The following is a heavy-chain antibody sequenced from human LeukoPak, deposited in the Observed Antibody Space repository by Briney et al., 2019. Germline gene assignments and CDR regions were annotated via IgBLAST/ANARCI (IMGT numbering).Heavy chain of an antibody. CDR2: IHDSGST. Sequence: PSETLSLTCSVSGGSISTYFWSWIRQPPGKGLGWIGYIHDSGSTNYNPSLKSRVTISVDTSKNQFSLKLSSVTAADTAVYYCARFQYKAAFDIWGQGTMVTVSS. CDR1: GGSISTYF. CDR3: ARFQYKAAFDI. D-gene: IGHD1-1*01. V-gene: IGHV4-59*01. J-gene: IGHJ3*02.